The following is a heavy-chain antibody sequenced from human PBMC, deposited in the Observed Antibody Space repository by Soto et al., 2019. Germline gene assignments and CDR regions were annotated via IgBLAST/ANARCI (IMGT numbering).Heavy chain of an antibody. CDR1: GFTFRSYG. D-gene: IGHD3-22*01. Sequence: GGSLRLSCAASGFTFRSYGMHWVRQAPGKGLEWVAVISYDGSNKYYADSVKGRFTISRDNSKNTLYLQMNSLRAEDTAVYYCTKLRYYASSDPTKCFDYWGQGTLVTVSS. J-gene: IGHJ4*02. V-gene: IGHV3-30*18. CDR2: ISYDGSNK. CDR3: TKLRYYASSDPTKCFDY.